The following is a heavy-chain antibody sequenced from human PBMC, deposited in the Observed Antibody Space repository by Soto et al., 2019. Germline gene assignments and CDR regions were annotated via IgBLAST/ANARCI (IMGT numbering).Heavy chain of an antibody. V-gene: IGHV1-69*01. CDR1: GGTFSSYA. J-gene: IGHJ6*02. Sequence: QVQLVQSGAEVKKPGSSVKVSCKASGGTFSSYAISWVRQAPGQGLEWMGGIIPIFGTANYAQKFQGRVTITADESTSTAYMELSNLRSEDTALYYCAGCAEDDYYYGMDVWGQGTTVTVSS. CDR2: IIPIFGTA. D-gene: IGHD2-8*01. CDR3: AGCAEDDYYYGMDV.